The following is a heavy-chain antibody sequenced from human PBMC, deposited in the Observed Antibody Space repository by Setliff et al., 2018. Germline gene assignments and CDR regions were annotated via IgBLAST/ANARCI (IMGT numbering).Heavy chain of an antibody. Sequence: SETLSLTCTVSGGSISSSSYYWGWIRQPPGKGLEWIGSIYYSGSTYYNPSLKSRVTISVDTSKNQFSLRLSSVTAADTAVYYCARAAKYDSSGYSAYYYDYWGQGALVTVSS. CDR2: IYYSGST. J-gene: IGHJ4*02. V-gene: IGHV4-39*07. CDR1: GGSISSSSYY. CDR3: ARAAKYDSSGYSAYYYDY. D-gene: IGHD3-22*01.